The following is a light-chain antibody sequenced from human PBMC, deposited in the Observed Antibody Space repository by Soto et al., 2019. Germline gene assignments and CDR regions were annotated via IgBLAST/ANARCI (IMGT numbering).Light chain of an antibody. V-gene: IGKV3D-15*01. J-gene: IGKJ4*01. CDR3: QQYHDWPPLT. CDR2: DAT. CDR1: QNINSN. Sequence: DIVMTQSPATLSESPGERVTLSCRASQNINSNLAWYQQKPGQPPRLLIYDATSRATGIPSRFSGSGSGTDFTLTIISLQSEDFAVYFCQQYHDWPPLTFGGGTKVEIK.